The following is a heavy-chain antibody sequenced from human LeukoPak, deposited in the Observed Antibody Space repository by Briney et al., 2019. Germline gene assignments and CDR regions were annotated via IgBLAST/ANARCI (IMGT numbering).Heavy chain of an antibody. Sequence: HGGSLRLSCAASGFTFSNYYMSWIRQAPGKGLEWVSYISSGASYKMYADSVKGRFTISRDNAKNSLYLQMNSLRAEDTAIYYCARDVRQSSTWHDWGQGTLVTVSS. V-gene: IGHV3-11*05. CDR2: ISSGASYK. D-gene: IGHD6-13*01. CDR3: ARDVRQSSTWHD. CDR1: GFTFSNYY. J-gene: IGHJ4*02.